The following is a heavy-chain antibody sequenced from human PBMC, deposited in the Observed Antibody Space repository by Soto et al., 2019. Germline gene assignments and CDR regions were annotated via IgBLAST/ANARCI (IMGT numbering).Heavy chain of an antibody. V-gene: IGHV3-30*04. CDR1: GFSFNNNA. D-gene: IGHD6-6*01. CDR2: ISYDGSNK. CDR3: ARDREARPGGAYYYGMDV. J-gene: IGHJ6*02. Sequence: PGGSLRLSCAASGFSFNNNAMHWVRQAPGKGLEWVAVISYDGSNKYYANSVKGRFTISRDNSKNTLFLQMNSLRAEDTAVYFCARDREARPGGAYYYGMDVWGPGTTVTVSS.